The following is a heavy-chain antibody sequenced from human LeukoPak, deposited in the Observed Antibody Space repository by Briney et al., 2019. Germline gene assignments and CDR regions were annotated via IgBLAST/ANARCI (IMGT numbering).Heavy chain of an antibody. CDR1: GYTFTSYA. CDR2: INTNTGNP. Sequence: WASVKVSCKASGYTFTSYAMNWVRQAPGQGLEWMGWINTNTGNPTYAQGFTGRFVFSLDTSVSTAYLQISSLKAEDTAVYYCARDVPDFWSGYPFDYWGQGTLVTVSS. V-gene: IGHV7-4-1*02. D-gene: IGHD3-3*01. J-gene: IGHJ4*02. CDR3: ARDVPDFWSGYPFDY.